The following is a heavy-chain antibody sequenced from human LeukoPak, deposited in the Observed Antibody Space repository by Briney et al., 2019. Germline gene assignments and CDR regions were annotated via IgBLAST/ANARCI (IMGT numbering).Heavy chain of an antibody. Sequence: ASVKVSCKASGYTFTGYPIHWLRQAPGQGLEWLGWINPNSGGTKYAQQFQGRVSMTRDTSITTAYMELSRLRSDDTAVYYCAPSGEDYLDYWGQGTLVTVSS. CDR1: GYTFTGYP. D-gene: IGHD3-3*01. CDR3: APSGEDYLDY. V-gene: IGHV1-2*02. J-gene: IGHJ4*02. CDR2: INPNSGGT.